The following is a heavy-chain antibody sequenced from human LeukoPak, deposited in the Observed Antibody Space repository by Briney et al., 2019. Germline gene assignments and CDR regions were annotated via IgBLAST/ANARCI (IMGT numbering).Heavy chain of an antibody. J-gene: IGHJ4*02. CDR3: ARDRSGSYHRALKY. Sequence: GGSLRLSCAASGFTFSSYSMNWVRQAPGKGLEWVSSISSSSSYIYYADSVKGRFTISRYNDKNSLYLQMNSLRAEDTAVYYCARDRSGSYHRALKYWGQGTLVTVSS. CDR2: ISSSSSYI. D-gene: IGHD1-26*01. CDR1: GFTFSSYS. V-gene: IGHV3-21*01.